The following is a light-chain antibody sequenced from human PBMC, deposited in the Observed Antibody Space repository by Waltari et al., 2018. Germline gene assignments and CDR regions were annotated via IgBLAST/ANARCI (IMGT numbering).Light chain of an antibody. CDR3: SSYTSSDTWV. J-gene: IGLJ3*02. CDR1: STDVGGYKD. V-gene: IGLV2-14*01. CDR2: EVT. Sequence: QSALTQTASVSESHGQSMTIPCTGTSTDVGGYKDIYWYQQHPGKAPKFMIYEVTNRPSGVSNRFSVSKSGNTAYLTISGLRAEDEADYHCSSYTSSDTWVFGGGTKVTVL.